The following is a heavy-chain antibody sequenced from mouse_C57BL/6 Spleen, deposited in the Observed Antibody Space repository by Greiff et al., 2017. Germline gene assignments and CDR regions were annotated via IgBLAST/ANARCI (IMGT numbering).Heavy chain of an antibody. Sequence: EVKLVESEGGLVQPGSSMKLSCTASGFTFSDYYMAWVRQVPEKGLEWVANINYDGSSTYYLDSLKSRFIISRDNAKNIIYLQMSSLKSEDTATYYCARRGGNYEYWYFDVWGTGTTVTVAS. CDR3: ARRGGNYEYWYFDV. CDR1: GFTFSDYY. J-gene: IGHJ1*03. CDR2: INYDGSST. V-gene: IGHV5-16*01. D-gene: IGHD2-1*01.